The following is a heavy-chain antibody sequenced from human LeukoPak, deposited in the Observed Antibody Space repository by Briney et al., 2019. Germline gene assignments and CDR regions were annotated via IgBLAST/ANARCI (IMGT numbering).Heavy chain of an antibody. Sequence: SVKVSCKTSGSTFSSYSITWVRQAPGQGLEWMGGIIPIFGSANYAQKFQDRVTITADEPTSTVYLKLTSLTPDDTAVYYCATMMPTTTDAFNIWGQGTMVTVSS. CDR3: ATMMPTTTDAFNI. CDR2: IIPIFGSA. V-gene: IGHV1-69*13. D-gene: IGHD5-24*01. J-gene: IGHJ3*02. CDR1: GSTFSSYS.